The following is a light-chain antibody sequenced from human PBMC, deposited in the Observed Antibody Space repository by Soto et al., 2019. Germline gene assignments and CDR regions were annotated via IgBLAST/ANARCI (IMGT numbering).Light chain of an antibody. CDR1: QSISTW. CDR2: DSS. Sequence: DIQMTQSPSTLPASVGDRVTITCRASQSISTWLALYQQKSGRAPKLLIYDSSSLESGVPSRFSGSGSGTEFSLTISSLQPDDFATYFCQQYDSFSITFGQGTRLEIK. J-gene: IGKJ5*01. CDR3: QQYDSFSIT. V-gene: IGKV1-5*01.